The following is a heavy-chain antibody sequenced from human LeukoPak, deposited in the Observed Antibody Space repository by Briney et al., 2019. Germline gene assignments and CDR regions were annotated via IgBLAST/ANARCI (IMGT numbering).Heavy chain of an antibody. CDR1: GFTFSSHW. D-gene: IGHD6-19*01. CDR2: INGAGSST. Sequence: PGGSLRLSCAASGFTFSSHWMHWVRRAPGKGLVWVSRINGAGSSTSYADSVKGRFTVSRDNAKNTLNLQMNSLRAEDTAVYYCARDLFFSDAGYSSGWRAEYFHHWGQGTLVTVSS. V-gene: IGHV3-74*01. CDR3: ARDLFFSDAGYSSGWRAEYFHH. J-gene: IGHJ1*01.